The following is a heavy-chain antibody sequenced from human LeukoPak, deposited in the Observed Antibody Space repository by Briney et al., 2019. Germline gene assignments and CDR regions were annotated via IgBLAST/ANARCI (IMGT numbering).Heavy chain of an antibody. D-gene: IGHD2-21*02. CDR2: INTNTGNP. Sequence: ASVKVSCKASGYTFTSYAMNWVRQAPGQGLEWMGWINTNTGNPTYAQGSTGRFVFSLDTSVSTAYLQISSLKAEDTAVYYCARDGIAYCGGDCYSQKDYWGQGALVTVSS. CDR3: ARDGIAYCGGDCYSQKDY. J-gene: IGHJ4*02. CDR1: GYTFTSYA. V-gene: IGHV7-4-1*02.